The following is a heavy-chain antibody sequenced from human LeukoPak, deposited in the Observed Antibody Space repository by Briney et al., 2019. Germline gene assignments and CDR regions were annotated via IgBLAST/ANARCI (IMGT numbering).Heavy chain of an antibody. J-gene: IGHJ4*02. Sequence: GGSLRLSCAASGFIFSTEAMHWVRQAPGKGLEWVALISDDGTKKYYADSVKGRFTISRDNSKDTLYLQMNSLRAEDTAVYYCAKGGAYDALNYWGQGTLATVSS. V-gene: IGHV3-30-3*01. D-gene: IGHD5-12*01. CDR3: AKGGAYDALNY. CDR2: ISDDGTKK. CDR1: GFIFSTEA.